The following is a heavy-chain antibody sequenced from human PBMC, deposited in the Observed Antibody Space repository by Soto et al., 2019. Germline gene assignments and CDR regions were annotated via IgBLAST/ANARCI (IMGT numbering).Heavy chain of an antibody. CDR1: GYTFTSYA. J-gene: IGHJ6*02. Sequence: QVQLVQSGAEEKKPGASVKVSCKASGYTFTSYAMHWVRQAPGQRLEWMGWINTGNGNTKYSQKFQGRVTITRDTSARTADMELSSLRSEDKAVYDCARRGDGMDVWGQGPTVTVSS. V-gene: IGHV1-3*04. CDR3: ARRGDGMDV. D-gene: IGHD3-10*01. CDR2: INTGNGNT.